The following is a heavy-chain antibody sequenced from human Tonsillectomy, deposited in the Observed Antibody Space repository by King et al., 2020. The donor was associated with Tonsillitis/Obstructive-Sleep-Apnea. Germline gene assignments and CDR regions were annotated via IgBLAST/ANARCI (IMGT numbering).Heavy chain of an antibody. Sequence: QLVQSGAEVKKPGASVKVSCKASGYTFTSYGISWVRQAPGQGLEWMGWISAYNGNTNYAQKRQGRVTMTTDTSTSTAYMELRSLRSDDTAVYYCARVGGDADYCSSTSCYPLYYFDYWGQGPLVTVSS. D-gene: IGHD2-2*01. V-gene: IGHV1-18*01. CDR3: ARVGGDADYCSSTSCYPLYYFDY. J-gene: IGHJ4*02. CDR2: ISAYNGNT. CDR1: GYTFTSYG.